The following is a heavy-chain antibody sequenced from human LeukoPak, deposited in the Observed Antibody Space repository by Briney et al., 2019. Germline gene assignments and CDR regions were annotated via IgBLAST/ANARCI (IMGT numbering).Heavy chain of an antibody. Sequence: PGGSLRLSCAASGFTFNNAWMNWVRQAPGKGLEWVGRIRSKNVGGTTDYAAPVKGRFTISRDDSKNTVYLQMNSLKIEDTAVYYCTSHAAFDPWGQGTLVTVSS. J-gene: IGHJ5*02. V-gene: IGHV3-15*01. CDR2: IRSKNVGGTT. CDR1: GFTFNNAW. CDR3: TSHAAFDP.